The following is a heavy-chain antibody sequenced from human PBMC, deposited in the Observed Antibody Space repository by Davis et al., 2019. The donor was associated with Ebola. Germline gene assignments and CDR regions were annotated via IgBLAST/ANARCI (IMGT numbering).Heavy chain of an antibody. V-gene: IGHV1-69*04. D-gene: IGHD4-17*01. J-gene: IGHJ4*02. CDR3: ATTYGDYPWGYFDY. CDR1: GGTFSSYA. CDR2: IIPILGIA. Sequence: SVKVSCKASGGTFSSYAISWVRQAPGQGLEWMGRIIPILGIANYAQKFQGRVTITADESTSTAYMELSSLRSEDTAVYYCATTYGDYPWGYFDYWGQGTLVTVSS.